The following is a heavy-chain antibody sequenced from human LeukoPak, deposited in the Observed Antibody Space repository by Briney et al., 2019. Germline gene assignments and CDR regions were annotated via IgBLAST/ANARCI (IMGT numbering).Heavy chain of an antibody. CDR1: GFTFSSYG. J-gene: IGHJ4*02. D-gene: IGHD3-22*01. V-gene: IGHV3-30*03. CDR2: ISYDGSNK. Sequence: GGSLRLSCAASGFTFSSYGMHWVRQAPGKGLEWVAVISYDGSNKYYADSVKGRFTISRDNSKNTLYLQMNSLRAEDTAVYYCASIYDSSGYFLDYWGQGTLVTVSS. CDR3: ASIYDSSGYFLDY.